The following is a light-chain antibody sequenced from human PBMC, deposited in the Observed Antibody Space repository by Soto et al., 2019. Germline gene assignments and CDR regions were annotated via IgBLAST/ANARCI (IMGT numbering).Light chain of an antibody. CDR1: QSISNY. Sequence: QMTQSPSTLSASVGDRVTITCRASQSISNYLAWYQQKPGKAPKLLIYKASNLESGVPSRFSVSGSGTEFTLTITSLQPDDFATYYCQQYKNYLTFGGGTKVEIK. CDR2: KAS. CDR3: QQYKNYLT. V-gene: IGKV1-5*03. J-gene: IGKJ4*01.